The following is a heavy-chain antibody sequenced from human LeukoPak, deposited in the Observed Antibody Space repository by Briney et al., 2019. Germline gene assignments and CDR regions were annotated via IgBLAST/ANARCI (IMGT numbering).Heavy chain of an antibody. Sequence: SETLSLTCTVSGGSISSGDYYWSWIRQPPGKGLEWIGYIYYSGSTYYNPSLKSRVTISVDTSKNQFSLKLSSVTAADTAVYYCARDLTTAYCGGDCPGFGGMDVWGQGTTVTVSS. CDR1: GGSISSGDYY. CDR3: ARDLTTAYCGGDCPGFGGMDV. D-gene: IGHD2-21*02. J-gene: IGHJ6*02. CDR2: IYYSGST. V-gene: IGHV4-30-4*01.